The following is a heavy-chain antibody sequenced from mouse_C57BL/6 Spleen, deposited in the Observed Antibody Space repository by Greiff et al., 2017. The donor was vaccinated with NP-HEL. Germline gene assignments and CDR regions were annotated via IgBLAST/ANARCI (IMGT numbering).Heavy chain of an antibody. Sequence: EVKLVESGGGLVKPGGSLKLSCAASGFTFSSYAMSWVRQTPEKRLEWVATISDGGSYTYYPDNVKGRFTISRDNAKNNLYLQMSHLKSEDTAMYYCARDLFPAYWGQGTLVTVSA. CDR3: ARDLFPAY. CDR1: GFTFSSYA. J-gene: IGHJ3*01. D-gene: IGHD1-1*01. V-gene: IGHV5-4*01. CDR2: ISDGGSYT.